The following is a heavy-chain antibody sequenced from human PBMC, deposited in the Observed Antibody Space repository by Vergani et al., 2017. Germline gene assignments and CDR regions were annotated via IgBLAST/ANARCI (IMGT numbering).Heavy chain of an antibody. CDR3: ASTDCSGGSCYFVNWFDP. CDR2: IYHSGST. J-gene: IGHJ5*02. CDR1: GGSISSSNW. D-gene: IGHD2-15*01. Sequence: QVQLQESGPGLVKPSGTLSLTCAVSGGSISSSNWWSWVRQPPGKGLEWIGEIYHSGSTNYNPSLKSRVTISVDKSKNQFSLKLSSVTAADTAVYYCASTDCSGGSCYFVNWFDPWGQATLVTVSS. V-gene: IGHV4-4*02.